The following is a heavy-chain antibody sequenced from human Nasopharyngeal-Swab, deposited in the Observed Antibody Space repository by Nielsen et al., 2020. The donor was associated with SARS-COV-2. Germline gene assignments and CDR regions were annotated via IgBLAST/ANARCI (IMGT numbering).Heavy chain of an antibody. CDR1: GFTVSSNY. Sequence: GESLKISCAASGFTVSSNYMSWVRQAPGKGLEWVSVIYSGGSTYYADSVKGRFTISRHNSKNTLYLQMNSLRAEDTAVYYCAREDPIAVAGNLDYWGQGTLVTVSS. CDR3: AREDPIAVAGNLDY. J-gene: IGHJ4*02. D-gene: IGHD6-19*01. V-gene: IGHV3-53*04. CDR2: IYSGGST.